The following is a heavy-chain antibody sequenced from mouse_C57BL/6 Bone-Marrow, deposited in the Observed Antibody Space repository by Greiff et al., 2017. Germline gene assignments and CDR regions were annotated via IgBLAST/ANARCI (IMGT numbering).Heavy chain of an antibody. CDR1: YFAFMASA. CDR3: ESGGNRYAMEY. D-gene: IGHD2-1*01. Sequence: LQQSGAELVRPGSSVKLSCTDSYFAFMASAMHWVKQRPGHGLEWIGSFTMYSGATEYGTNFQGKATLTANTSSSTAYLELSSLTSEDSAVYYCESGGNRYAMEYWGKGTSVTVSS. J-gene: IGHJ4*01. V-gene: IGHV1-49*01. CDR2: FTMYSGAT.